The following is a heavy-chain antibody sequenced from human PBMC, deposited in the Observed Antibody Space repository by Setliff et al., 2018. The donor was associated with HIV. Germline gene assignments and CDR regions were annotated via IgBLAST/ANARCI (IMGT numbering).Heavy chain of an antibody. V-gene: IGHV3-23*01. CDR1: GFTFSTYE. Sequence: GGSLRLSCAASGFTFSTYEMNWVRQAPGKGLEWVAYISGSGGTTYYADSVKGRLTIARDNSRNTLYLQMNSRRVEDTAIYYCAKASSGRFPRNDAFDIWGQGTMVTVSS. J-gene: IGHJ3*02. CDR2: ISGSGGTT. CDR3: AKASSGRFPRNDAFDI. D-gene: IGHD1-26*01.